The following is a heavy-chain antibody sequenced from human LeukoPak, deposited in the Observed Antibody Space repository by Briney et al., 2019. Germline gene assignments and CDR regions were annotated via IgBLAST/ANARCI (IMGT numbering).Heavy chain of an antibody. V-gene: IGHV4-59*01. J-gene: IGHJ4*02. CDR1: GGSISSYY. Sequence: SETLSLTRTVAGGSISSYYWSWIRRPPGQVVEWIGYIYYSGSTNYSPSLKSRLNISVDTSKNQFSLNLSSVTAADTAVYYCARGGAIAATIYSYWGQGTLVTVSS. CDR2: IYYSGST. CDR3: ARGGAIAATIYSY. D-gene: IGHD5-12*01.